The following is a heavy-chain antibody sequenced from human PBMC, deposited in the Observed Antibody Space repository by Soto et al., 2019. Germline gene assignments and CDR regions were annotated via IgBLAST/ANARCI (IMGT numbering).Heavy chain of an antibody. V-gene: IGHV1-18*01. J-gene: IGHJ4*02. Sequence: ASVKVSCKASGYTFTSYGISWVRQAPGQGIEKMGWISAYNGNTNYAQKLQGRVTMTTDTSTSTAYMELRRLRSDDTAVYYCARYDDNHDYGENYRGQGTLVTVSS. D-gene: IGHD4-17*01. CDR3: ARYDDNHDYGENY. CDR2: ISAYNGNT. CDR1: GYTFTSYG.